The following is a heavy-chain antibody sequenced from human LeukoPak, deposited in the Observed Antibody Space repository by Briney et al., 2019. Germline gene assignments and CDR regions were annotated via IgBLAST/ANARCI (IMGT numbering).Heavy chain of an antibody. D-gene: IGHD3-22*01. CDR2: ISYDGSNK. CDR3: AREQGDSSGYLVDY. V-gene: IGHV3-30*04. Sequence: PGGSLRLSCAASGLTFSSYAMHWVRQAPGKGLEWVAVISYDGSNKYYADSVKGRFTISRDNSKNTLYLQMNSLRAEDTAVYYCAREQGDSSGYLVDYWGQGTLVTVSS. CDR1: GLTFSSYA. J-gene: IGHJ4*02.